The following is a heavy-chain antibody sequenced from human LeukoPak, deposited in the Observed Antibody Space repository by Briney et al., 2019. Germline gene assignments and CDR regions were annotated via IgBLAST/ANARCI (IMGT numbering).Heavy chain of an antibody. J-gene: IGHJ4*02. CDR1: GGSISSGGYY. Sequence: SETLSLTCTVSGGSISSGGYYWSWIRQHPGKGLEWIGYIYYSGSTNYNPSLKSRVTISVDTSKNQFSLKLSSVTAADTAVYYCARWGYYDSTFDYWGQGTLVTVSS. V-gene: IGHV4-61*08. D-gene: IGHD3-22*01. CDR3: ARWGYYDSTFDY. CDR2: IYYSGST.